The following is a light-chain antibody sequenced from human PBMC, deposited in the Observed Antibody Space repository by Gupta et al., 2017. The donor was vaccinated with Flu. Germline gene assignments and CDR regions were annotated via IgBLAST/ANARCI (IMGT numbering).Light chain of an antibody. V-gene: IGKV1-39*01. CDR3: QQSHSPRRT. Sequence: SLSASVGDRVTVTCRASQDIANDLHWYQQTPGKPPKLLIYGTSRLRSGVPSRFSGSGTGTDFTLTISMLHLEDVATYYCQQSHSPRRTFGQGTMVEIK. CDR1: QDIAND. J-gene: IGKJ1*01. CDR2: GTS.